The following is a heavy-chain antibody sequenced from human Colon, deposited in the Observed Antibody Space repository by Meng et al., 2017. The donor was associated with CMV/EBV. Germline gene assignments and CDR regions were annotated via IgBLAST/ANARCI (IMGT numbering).Heavy chain of an antibody. J-gene: IGHJ4*02. V-gene: IGHV1-2*02. D-gene: IGHD6-19*01. CDR3: VRSSGWSLFNY. Sequence: QVQVVQSGGGGKGPGASVKVSCKTSGYTFSDYYMHWGRQAPGQGLEWMGWIRSDGSATNYAQKFRGRVTMTRDASVSTAYMELSGLTSDDTAVYFCVRSSGWSLFNYWGPGALVTVSS. CDR2: IRSDGSAT. CDR1: GYTFSDYY.